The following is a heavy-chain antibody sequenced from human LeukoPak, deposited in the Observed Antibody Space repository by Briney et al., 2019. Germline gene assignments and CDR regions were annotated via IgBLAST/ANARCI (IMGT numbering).Heavy chain of an antibody. CDR2: ISYDGSNK. CDR3: ARGGPDSSDYSSLFDY. D-gene: IGHD3-22*01. Sequence: GGSLRLSCAASGFVFNKYGMHWVRQAPGKGLEWVAVISYDGSNKYYAVSVKGRFTISRDNAKNTLHLQMTSLRAEDTAVYYCARGGPDSSDYSSLFDYWGRGSLVTVSS. J-gene: IGHJ4*02. CDR1: GFVFNKYG. V-gene: IGHV3-30*03.